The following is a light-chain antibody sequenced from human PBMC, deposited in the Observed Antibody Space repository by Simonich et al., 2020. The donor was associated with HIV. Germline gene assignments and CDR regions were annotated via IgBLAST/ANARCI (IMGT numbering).Light chain of an antibody. Sequence: QSVLTQPPSASGTPGQRVTISCSGSSSNIGTNTVNWYQQLPGTAPKLLIYMNNQRPSGVPGRFSGSKSGTSASLAISGLQSEDEADYYCAAWDDSLNGPVFGGGTQLTVL. CDR2: MNN. CDR3: AAWDDSLNGPV. J-gene: IGLJ7*01. CDR1: SSNIGTNT. V-gene: IGLV1-44*01.